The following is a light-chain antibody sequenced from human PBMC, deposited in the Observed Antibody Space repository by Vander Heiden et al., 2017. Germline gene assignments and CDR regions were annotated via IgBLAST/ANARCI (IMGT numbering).Light chain of an antibody. CDR1: NIGSKN. Sequence: SYELIQPLSVSVALGQTVRITCGGNNIGSKNVHWYQQKPGQAPVLVIYRDSNRPSGIPERFSGSNSGNTATLTISRAQAGDEADYYCQVWDINTALYVFGTGTKVTVL. CDR3: QVWDINTALYV. J-gene: IGLJ1*01. V-gene: IGLV3-9*01. CDR2: RDS.